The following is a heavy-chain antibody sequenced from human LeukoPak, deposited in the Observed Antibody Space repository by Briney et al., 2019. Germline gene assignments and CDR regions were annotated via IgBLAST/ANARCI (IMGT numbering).Heavy chain of an antibody. V-gene: IGHV1-69*04. Sequence: ASVKVSCKASGGTFSSCAISWVRQAPGQGLEGMGRIIPILDIPNYAQKFQGRVTITADKSTSTAYMELSSLRSEDTAVYYCAKEGHYSGYDFDAFDIWGQGTMVTVSS. CDR3: AKEGHYSGYDFDAFDI. J-gene: IGHJ3*02. CDR1: GGTFSSCA. CDR2: IIPILDIP. D-gene: IGHD5-12*01.